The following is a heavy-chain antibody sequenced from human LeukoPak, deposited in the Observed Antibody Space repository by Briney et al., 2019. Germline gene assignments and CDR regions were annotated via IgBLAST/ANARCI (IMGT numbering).Heavy chain of an antibody. Sequence: PGRTLRLSCAGSGFTFDEHAMHWVRQAPGKGLEWVSGISWNSGSIAYADSVKGRFTISRDNAKNLLFLQMSSLRAADTALYYCVKGHCSSSSCFPNYYYYMDVWGTGTMVTVSS. J-gene: IGHJ6*03. D-gene: IGHD2-15*01. V-gene: IGHV3-9*01. CDR1: GFTFDEHA. CDR2: ISWNSGSI. CDR3: VKGHCSSSSCFPNYYYYMDV.